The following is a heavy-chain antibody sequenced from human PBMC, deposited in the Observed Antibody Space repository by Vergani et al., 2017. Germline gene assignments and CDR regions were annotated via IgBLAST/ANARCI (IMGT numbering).Heavy chain of an antibody. Sequence: EVQLQESGGGLVKPGGSLRLSCAASGFTFSTYAMTWVRQAPGKGLEWVSTLSASDRRTHYADSVKGRFTISRDISKNTLFLHMNSLRPEDTAVYYCAKVGRSEVAGTFGAFDIWGQGTMVTVSS. J-gene: IGHJ3*02. D-gene: IGHD6-19*01. CDR2: LSASDRRT. CDR1: GFTFSTYA. V-gene: IGHV3-23*01. CDR3: AKVGRSEVAGTFGAFDI.